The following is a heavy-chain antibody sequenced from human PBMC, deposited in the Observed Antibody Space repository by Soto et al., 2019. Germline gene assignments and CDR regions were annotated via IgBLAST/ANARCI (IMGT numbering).Heavy chain of an antibody. CDR3: SGEKIEHSDGRYDDFDI. Sequence: GASVKVSCNTSGYTFTDYYTHWVRQAPGQGLEWMGWMNPKSGGAYFAQKFQGRVTLTRDTSIGTAYIEVNSLTSDDTAVYFCSGEKIEHSDGRYDDFDIWGQGTTVTVSS. CDR1: GYTFTDYY. J-gene: IGHJ3*02. D-gene: IGHD2-21*01. V-gene: IGHV1-2*02. CDR2: MNPKSGGA.